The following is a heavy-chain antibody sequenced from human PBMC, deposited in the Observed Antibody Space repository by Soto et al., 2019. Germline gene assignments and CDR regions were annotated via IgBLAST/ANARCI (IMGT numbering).Heavy chain of an antibody. V-gene: IGHV1-69*13. D-gene: IGHD3-22*01. CDR3: ARDLRDYYDSSGYYWPDYYYGMDV. Sequence: SVKVSCKASGGAFSSYAISWVRQAPGQGLEWMGGIIPIFGTANYAQKFQGRVTITADESTSTAYMELSSLRSEDTAVYYCARDLRDYYDSSGYYWPDYYYGMDVWGQGTTVTVSS. J-gene: IGHJ6*02. CDR1: GGAFSSYA. CDR2: IIPIFGTA.